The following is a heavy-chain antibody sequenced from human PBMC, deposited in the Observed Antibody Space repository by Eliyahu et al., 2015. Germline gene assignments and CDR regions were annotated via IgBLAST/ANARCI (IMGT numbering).Heavy chain of an antibody. V-gene: IGHV4-59*01. CDR3: ARVPASGWPNFDY. Sequence: QVQLQESGPGLVKPSETLSLTCTVSGGSISSYYWSWIRQPPGKGLGWVWDILYSGGTTSNTPLKSRVTISVDTSKNQFSLKLSSVTAADTAVYYCARVPASGWPNFDYWGQGTLVTVSS. CDR2: ILYSGGT. D-gene: IGHD6-19*01. J-gene: IGHJ4*02. CDR1: GGSISSYY.